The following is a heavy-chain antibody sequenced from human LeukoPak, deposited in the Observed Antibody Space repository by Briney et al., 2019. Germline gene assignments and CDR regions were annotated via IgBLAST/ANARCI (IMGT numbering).Heavy chain of an antibody. CDR1: GYTFTSYY. D-gene: IGHD1-14*01. CDR3: AGVWLAGSQNHYNWFDP. V-gene: IGHV1-46*01. CDR2: INPSGGST. Sequence: ASVKVSCKASGYTFTSYYMHWVRQAPGQGLEWMGIINPSGGSTSYAQKFQGRVTMTRDTSTSTVYMELSSLRSEDTAVYYCAGVWLAGSQNHYNWFDPWGQGTLVTVSS. J-gene: IGHJ5*02.